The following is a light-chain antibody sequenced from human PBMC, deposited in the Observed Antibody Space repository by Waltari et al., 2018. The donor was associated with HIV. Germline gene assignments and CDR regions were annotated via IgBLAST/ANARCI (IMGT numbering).Light chain of an antibody. CDR3: QQRYNWPLT. V-gene: IGKV3-11*01. Sequence: ETVLTQSPATLSLSPGERATLSCRASQSVSSSLACYQQKPGQAPRLLLFDTSNRATGIPARFSGSGSCTDFTLTISSLEPEDFAVYYCQQRYNWPLTFGGGTQVGI. CDR1: QSVSSS. J-gene: IGKJ4*01. CDR2: DTS.